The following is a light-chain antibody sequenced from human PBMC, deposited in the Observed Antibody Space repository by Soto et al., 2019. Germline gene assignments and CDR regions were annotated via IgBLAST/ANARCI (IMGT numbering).Light chain of an antibody. CDR3: QQYHIWPPWT. CDR2: AAS. CDR1: QSLSSN. V-gene: IGKV3-15*01. J-gene: IGKJ1*01. Sequence: DIVMTQSPATLSVSPGERATLSCRASQSLSSNLAWYQQKPGQAPRLLIYAASTRATGIPARFSGSGSGTEFTLTISILQSEDFAVYYCQQYHIWPPWTFGQGTKVDIK.